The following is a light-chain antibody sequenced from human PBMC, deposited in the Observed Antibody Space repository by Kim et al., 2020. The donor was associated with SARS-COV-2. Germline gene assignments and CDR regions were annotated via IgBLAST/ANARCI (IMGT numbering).Light chain of an antibody. Sequence: PRSASVGDTVTITCRARQSITSGLAWYQQKPGKVPKLLIYLVSNLDSGVPSRFSGSGSGTQFTLTISSLQPDDFATYYCQQHNGYFGGGTKMDIK. J-gene: IGKJ4*01. CDR3: QQHNGY. CDR2: LVS. V-gene: IGKV1-5*01. CDR1: QSITSG.